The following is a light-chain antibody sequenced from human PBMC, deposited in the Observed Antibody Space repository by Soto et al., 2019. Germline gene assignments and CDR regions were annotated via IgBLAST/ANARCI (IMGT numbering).Light chain of an antibody. Sequence: QSVLTQPASVSVSPGQSITISCTGTSSDVGGYNYVSWYQQHPGKATKLMIYDVSNRPSGVSNRFSGSKSGNTASLTISGLQAEDEADYYCSSYTSSSTLGVFGTGTKVTVL. CDR2: DVS. CDR1: SSDVGGYNY. J-gene: IGLJ1*01. CDR3: SSYTSSSTLGV. V-gene: IGLV2-14*01.